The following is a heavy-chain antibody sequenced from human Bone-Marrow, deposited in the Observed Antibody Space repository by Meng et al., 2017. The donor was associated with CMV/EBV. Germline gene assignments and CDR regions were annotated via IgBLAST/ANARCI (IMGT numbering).Heavy chain of an antibody. CDR1: GFTFSRYW. V-gene: IGHV3-74*01. CDR3: VRDGDHYDFDY. CDR2: ISRDGTSP. D-gene: IGHD4-17*01. Sequence: CVAAGFTFSRYWMHWVRQVPGKGLEWVARISRDGTSPNYADSVGGRFTISRDNAKNTLYLQMSSLRAEDTAAYYCVRDGDHYDFDYWGQGTLVTVSS. J-gene: IGHJ4*02.